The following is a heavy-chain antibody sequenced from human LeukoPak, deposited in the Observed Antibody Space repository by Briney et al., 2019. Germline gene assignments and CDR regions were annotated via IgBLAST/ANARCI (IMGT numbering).Heavy chain of an antibody. V-gene: IGHV3-21*01. CDR3: ARGDIVVVPAAMRYDILTGYAIDY. CDR2: ISSSSSYI. Sequence: PGGSLRLSCAASGFTFSSYAMSWVRQAPGKGLEWVSSISSSSSYIYYADSVKGRFTISRDNAKNTLYLQMNSLRAEDTAVYYCARGDIVVVPAAMRYDILTGYAIDYWGQGTLVTVSS. D-gene: IGHD2-2*01. J-gene: IGHJ4*02. CDR1: GFTFSSYA.